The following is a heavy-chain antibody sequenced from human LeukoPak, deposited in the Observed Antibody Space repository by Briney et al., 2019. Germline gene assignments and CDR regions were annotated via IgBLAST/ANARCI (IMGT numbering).Heavy chain of an antibody. D-gene: IGHD3-16*01. Sequence: GESLQISCQGSGYSFTSYWIGWVRQMPGKGLEWMGIIYPGDSDTRYSPSFQGQVTISADKSISTTYLQWSSLKASDTAMYYCARQITFGGVYYFDYWGQGTLVTVSS. CDR1: GYSFTSYW. V-gene: IGHV5-51*01. J-gene: IGHJ4*02. CDR3: ARQITFGGVYYFDY. CDR2: IYPGDSDT.